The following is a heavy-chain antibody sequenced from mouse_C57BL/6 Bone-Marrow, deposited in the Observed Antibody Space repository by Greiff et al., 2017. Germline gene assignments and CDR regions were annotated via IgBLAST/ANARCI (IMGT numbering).Heavy chain of an antibody. D-gene: IGHD2-1*01. V-gene: IGHV1-63*01. Sequence: QVQLQQSGAELVRPGTSVKMSCKASGYTFTNYWIGWAKQRPGHGLEWIGDIYPGGGYTNYNEKCKGKATLTADKSSSTAYMQFSSLTSEDSAIYYCARHYGNYLAMDYWGQGTSVTVSS. CDR1: GYTFTNYW. J-gene: IGHJ4*01. CDR2: IYPGGGYT. CDR3: ARHYGNYLAMDY.